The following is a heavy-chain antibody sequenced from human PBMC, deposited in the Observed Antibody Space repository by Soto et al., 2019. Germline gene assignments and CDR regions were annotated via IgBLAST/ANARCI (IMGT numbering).Heavy chain of an antibody. CDR1: GFTFSSYG. CDR2: IWYDGSKK. V-gene: IGHV3-33*06. D-gene: IGHD2-21*01. Sequence: QVQLVESGGGVVQPGRSLRLSCAASGFTFSSYGIHWVRQAPGKGLEWVARIWYDGSKKYYADSVKGRFSISRDNSKNTIYLEMNSLRAEDTALYYCAKDLWGPDYWGQGTLVTVSA. CDR3: AKDLWGPDY. J-gene: IGHJ4*02.